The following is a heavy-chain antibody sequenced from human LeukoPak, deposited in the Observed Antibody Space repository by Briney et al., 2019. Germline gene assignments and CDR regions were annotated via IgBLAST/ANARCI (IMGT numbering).Heavy chain of an antibody. D-gene: IGHD3-22*01. CDR3: AKGGIAVIITTVPIDY. V-gene: IGHV3-53*01. CDR2: IYSGGST. CDR1: GFTVSSNY. Sequence: PGGSLRLSCAASGFTVSSNYMSWVRQAPGKGLEWVSVIYSGGSTYYADSVKGRFTISRDNSKNTLYLQMNSLRAEDTAVYYCAKGGIAVIITTVPIDYWGQGTLVTVSS. J-gene: IGHJ4*02.